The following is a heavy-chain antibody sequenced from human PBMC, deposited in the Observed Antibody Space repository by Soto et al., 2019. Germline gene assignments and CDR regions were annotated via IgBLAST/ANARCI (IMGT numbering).Heavy chain of an antibody. D-gene: IGHD1-20*01. Sequence: SETLSLTCTVSGGSISSYYWSWIRQPPGKGLEWIGYIYYSGSTNYNPSLKSRVTISVDTSKNQFSLKLSSVTAADTAVYYCARRGITGTTGGPYWFDPWGQGTLVTVSS. CDR3: ARRGITGTTGGPYWFDP. CDR2: IYYSGST. J-gene: IGHJ5*02. CDR1: GGSISSYY. V-gene: IGHV4-59*08.